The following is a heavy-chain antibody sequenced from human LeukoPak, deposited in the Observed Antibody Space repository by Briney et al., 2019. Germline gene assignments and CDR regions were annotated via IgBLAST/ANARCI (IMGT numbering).Heavy chain of an antibody. Sequence: ASVKVSCKASGYTFTDYYIHWVRQAPGQGLEWMAWMNPNSGGTSYAQKFQGRVTMTRDMSTSTVYMELSSLRSEDTAVYYCSHSSSSGKDYWGQGTLVTVSS. CDR2: MNPNSGGT. V-gene: IGHV1-2*02. CDR1: GYTFTDYY. D-gene: IGHD6-6*01. CDR3: SHSSSSGKDY. J-gene: IGHJ4*02.